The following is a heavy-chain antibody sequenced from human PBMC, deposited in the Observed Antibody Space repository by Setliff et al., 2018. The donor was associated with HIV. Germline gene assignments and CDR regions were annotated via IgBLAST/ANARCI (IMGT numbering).Heavy chain of an antibody. Sequence: SETLSLTCNGSGGSITNFYWSWIRQPPGKGLEWIGYIYNPGSTNFNPSLQSRVSMSVDVSTNQFSLRLTSVTAADTAVYYCARHGTWNSQRFHFDYWGQGTPVTVSS. D-gene: IGHD1-7*01. J-gene: IGHJ4*02. CDR2: IYNPGST. CDR1: GGSITNFY. CDR3: ARHGTWNSQRFHFDY. V-gene: IGHV4-59*08.